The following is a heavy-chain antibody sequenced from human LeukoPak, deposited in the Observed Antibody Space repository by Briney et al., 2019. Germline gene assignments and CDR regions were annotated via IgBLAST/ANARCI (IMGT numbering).Heavy chain of an antibody. D-gene: IGHD5-18*01. CDR1: GFTFSSYW. Sequence: GGSLRLSCAASGFTFSSYWMHWVRQAPGKGLVWVSRINSDGSSTRYADSVKGRFTISRDNAKNTLYLQMNSLRAEDTAVYYCAKDPYSYGYGFDYWGQGTLVTVSS. V-gene: IGHV3-74*01. J-gene: IGHJ4*02. CDR2: INSDGSST. CDR3: AKDPYSYGYGFDY.